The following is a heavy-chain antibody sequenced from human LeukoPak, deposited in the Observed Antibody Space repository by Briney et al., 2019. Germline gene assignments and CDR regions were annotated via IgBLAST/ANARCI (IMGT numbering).Heavy chain of an antibody. D-gene: IGHD3-16*01. CDR2: IYYSGST. CDR1: SGSFSGDSYY. J-gene: IGHJ3*02. V-gene: IGHV4-39*07. Sequence: SETLSLTCTVSSGSFSGDSYYWDWIRQPPGKGLEWIGSIYYSGSTYCNPSLKSRVTISVDTSKNQFSLKLSSVTAADTAVYYCARARGNYDYVWGSYSPLDAFDIWGQGTMVTVSS. CDR3: ARARGNYDYVWGSYSPLDAFDI.